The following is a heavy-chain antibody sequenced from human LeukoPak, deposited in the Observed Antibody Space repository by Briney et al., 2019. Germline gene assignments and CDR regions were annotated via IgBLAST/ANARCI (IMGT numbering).Heavy chain of an antibody. CDR3: ARDHRPLNYYDSSGLNWFDP. CDR1: GFTFSDYY. CDR2: ISSSGSTI. J-gene: IGHJ5*02. Sequence: GGSLRLSCAASGFTFSDYYMSWIRQAPGKGLEWVSYISSSGSTIYYADSVKGRFTISRDNAKNSLYLQMNSLRAEDTAVYYCARDHRPLNYYDSSGLNWFDPWGQGTLVTVSS. V-gene: IGHV3-11*01. D-gene: IGHD3-22*01.